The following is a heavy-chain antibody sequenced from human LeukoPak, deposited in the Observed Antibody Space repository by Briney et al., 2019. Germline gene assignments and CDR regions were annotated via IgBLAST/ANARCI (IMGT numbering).Heavy chain of an antibody. CDR3: ARFYGGNSDGAFDI. Sequence: GGSLRLSCAASGFTFSSYGMQWVRQAPGKGLEWVAVIWYDGSNKYYADSVKGRFTISRDNSKNTLSLQMISLRAEDTAVYYCARFYGGNSDGAFDIWGQGTMVTVSS. D-gene: IGHD4-23*01. J-gene: IGHJ3*02. CDR2: IWYDGSNK. V-gene: IGHV3-33*01. CDR1: GFTFSSYG.